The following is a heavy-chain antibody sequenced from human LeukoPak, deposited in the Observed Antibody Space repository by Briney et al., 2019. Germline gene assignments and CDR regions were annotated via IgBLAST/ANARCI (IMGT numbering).Heavy chain of an antibody. CDR3: ARPIAVAAHFDY. V-gene: IGHV4-39*01. CDR1: GGSISSSSYY. Sequence: PSETLSLTCTVSGGSISSSSYYWGWIRQPPGKGLEWLGSIYYSGSTYYNPSLKSRVTISVDTSKNQFSLKLSSVTAADTAVYYCARPIAVAAHFDYWGQGTLVTVSS. D-gene: IGHD6-19*01. CDR2: IYYSGST. J-gene: IGHJ4*02.